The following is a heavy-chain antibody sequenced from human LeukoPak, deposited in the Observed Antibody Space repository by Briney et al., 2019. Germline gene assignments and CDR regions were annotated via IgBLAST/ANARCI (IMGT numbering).Heavy chain of an antibody. J-gene: IGHJ4*02. CDR1: GYTFTSYA. CDR3: AAEVAAPAFDY. D-gene: IGHD2-15*01. V-gene: IGHV7-4-1*02. CDR2: INTNTGNP. Sequence: ASVKVSCKTSGYTFTSYAMNWVRQAPGQGLEWMGWINTNTGNPTYAQGFTGRFVFSLDTSVSTAYLQISSLKAEDTAVYYCAAEVAAPAFDYWGQGTLVTVSS.